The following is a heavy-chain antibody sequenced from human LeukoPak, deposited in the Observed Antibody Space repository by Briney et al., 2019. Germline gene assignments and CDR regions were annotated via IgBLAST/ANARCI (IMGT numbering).Heavy chain of an antibody. V-gene: IGHV4-34*01. J-gene: IGHJ4*02. Sequence: SETLSLTCAVYGGSFSGYYWSWIRQPPGKGLEWIGEINHSGSTNYIPSLKSRVTISVDTSKNQLSLKLSSVTAADTAVYYCAVIYDFWSDYRRDYWGQGTLVTVSS. CDR3: AVIYDFWSDYRRDY. CDR1: GGSFSGYY. CDR2: INHSGST. D-gene: IGHD3-3*01.